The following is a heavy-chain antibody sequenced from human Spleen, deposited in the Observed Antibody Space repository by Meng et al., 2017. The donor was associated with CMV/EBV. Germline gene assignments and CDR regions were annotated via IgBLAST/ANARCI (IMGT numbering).Heavy chain of an antibody. J-gene: IGHJ6*02. D-gene: IGHD2-21*02. CDR2: ISSSSSYI. CDR3: ARVEVVTADYYYYGMDV. CDR1: GFTFSSYS. Sequence: GGSLRLSCAASGFTFSSYSMNWVRQAPGKGLEWVSSISSSSSYIYYADSVKGRFTISRDNAKNSLYLQMNSLRAEDTAVYYCARVEVVTADYYYYGMDVWGQGTTVTVSS. V-gene: IGHV3-21*01.